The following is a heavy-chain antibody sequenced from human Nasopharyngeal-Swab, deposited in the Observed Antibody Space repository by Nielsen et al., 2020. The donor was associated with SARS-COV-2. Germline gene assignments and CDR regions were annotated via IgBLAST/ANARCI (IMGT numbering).Heavy chain of an antibody. D-gene: IGHD1-26*01. V-gene: IGHV3-30*04. Sequence: GGSLRLSCAASGFTFSSYAMHWVRQAPGKGLEWVAVISYDGSNKYYADFVKGRFTISRDNSKNTLYLQMNSLRAEDTAVYYCARDGGSYLDYWGQGTLVTVSS. CDR3: ARDGGSYLDY. CDR2: ISYDGSNK. CDR1: GFTFSSYA. J-gene: IGHJ4*02.